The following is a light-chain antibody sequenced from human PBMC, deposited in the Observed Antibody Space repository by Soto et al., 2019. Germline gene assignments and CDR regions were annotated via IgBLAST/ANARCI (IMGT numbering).Light chain of an antibody. V-gene: IGKV3-20*01. CDR3: QQYGSSRT. CDR1: QSVSSSY. Sequence: EILLPQSPGNLSLYPGERATLSCRASQSVSSSYLAWYQQKPGQAPRLLIYGASSRATGIPDRLSGSGSGTDFTLTIRRLEPEDFALYYCQQYGSSRTFGQGTQVEI. J-gene: IGKJ1*01. CDR2: GAS.